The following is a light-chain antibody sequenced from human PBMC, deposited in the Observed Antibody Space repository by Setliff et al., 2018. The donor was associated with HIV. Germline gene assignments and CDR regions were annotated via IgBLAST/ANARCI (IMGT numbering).Light chain of an antibody. J-gene: IGKJ1*01. CDR3: QQYYSTLS. V-gene: IGKV4-1*01. Sequence: DIVLTQSPDSLAASLGERATINCKSSQSVLYNSNNKNYLAWYQHKPGQPPKLLIYWASTRESGVPDRFSGSGSGTDFTLTITSLQAEDVAVYYCQQYYSTLSFGQGTKVDIK. CDR2: WAS. CDR1: QSVLYNSNNKNY.